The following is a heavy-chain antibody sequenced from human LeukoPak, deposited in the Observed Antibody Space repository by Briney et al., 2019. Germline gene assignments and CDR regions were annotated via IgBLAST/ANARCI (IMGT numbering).Heavy chain of an antibody. CDR2: IYTSGST. Sequence: PSETLSLTCTVSGGSISSGSYYWSWIRQPAGKGLEWIGRIYTSGSTNYNPSLKSRVTISVDTSKNQFSLKLSSVTAADTAVYYCARFLDYDSSGYVGAFDIWGQGTMVTVSS. J-gene: IGHJ3*02. CDR1: GGSISSGSYY. V-gene: IGHV4-61*02. CDR3: ARFLDYDSSGYVGAFDI. D-gene: IGHD3-22*01.